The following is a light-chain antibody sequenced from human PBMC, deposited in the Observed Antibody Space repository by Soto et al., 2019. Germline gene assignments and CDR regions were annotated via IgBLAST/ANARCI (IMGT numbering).Light chain of an antibody. CDR2: EVT. CDR1: SSDIGGHHF. Sequence: QSVLTQPASVSGSPGQSITISCTGTSSDIGGHHFVSWYQQQSGKAPKLVIYEVTDRPSGVSDRFSGSKSGNTASLTISGLQPEDEADYYCSSYTSSSLYVFGTGTKGHRP. CDR3: SSYTSSSLYV. V-gene: IGLV2-14*01. J-gene: IGLJ1*01.